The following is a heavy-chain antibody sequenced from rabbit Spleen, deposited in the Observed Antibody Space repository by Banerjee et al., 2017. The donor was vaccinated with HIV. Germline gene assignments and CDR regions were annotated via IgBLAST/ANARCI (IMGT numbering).Heavy chain of an antibody. CDR3: ARDTGSSFSSYGMDL. D-gene: IGHD8-1*01. CDR2: ITGSSSDFT. J-gene: IGHJ6*01. Sequence: EQLEESGGGLVKPEGSLTLTCKASGVSFSSSDYMCWVRQAPGKGLEWISCITGSSSDFTYSATWAKGRFTISKTSSTTVTLQMTSLTVADTATYFCARDTGSSFSSYGMDLWGPGTLVTVS. V-gene: IGHV1S45*01. CDR1: GVSFSSSDY.